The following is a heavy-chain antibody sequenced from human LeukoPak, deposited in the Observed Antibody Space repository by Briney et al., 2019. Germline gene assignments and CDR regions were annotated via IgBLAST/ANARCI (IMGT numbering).Heavy chain of an antibody. CDR3: AKEAYSSGWYGEENWFDP. CDR1: GGTFSSYA. J-gene: IGHJ5*02. D-gene: IGHD6-19*01. Sequence: ASVKVSCKASGGTFSSYAISWVRQAPGQGLEWMGGIIPIFGTANYAQKFQGRVTITADKSTSTAYMELSSLRAEDTAVYYCAKEAYSSGWYGEENWFDPWGQGTLVTVSS. CDR2: IIPIFGTA. V-gene: IGHV1-69*06.